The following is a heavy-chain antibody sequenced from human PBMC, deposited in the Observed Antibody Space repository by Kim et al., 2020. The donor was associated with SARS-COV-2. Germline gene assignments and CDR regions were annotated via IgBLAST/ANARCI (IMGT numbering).Heavy chain of an antibody. CDR2: IWYDGSNK. V-gene: IGHV3-33*06. D-gene: IGHD3-9*01. J-gene: IGHJ4*02. Sequence: GGSLRLSCAASGFTFSSYGMHWVRQAPGKGLEWVAVIWYDGSNKYYADSVKGRFTISRDNSKNTLYLQMNSLRAEDTTVYYCAKGKGFLTGYYNGYFDYWGQGTLVTVSS. CDR3: AKGKGFLTGYYNGYFDY. CDR1: GFTFSSYG.